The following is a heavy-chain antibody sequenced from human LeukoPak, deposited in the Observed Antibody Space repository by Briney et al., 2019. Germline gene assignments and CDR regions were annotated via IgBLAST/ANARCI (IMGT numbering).Heavy chain of an antibody. V-gene: IGHV4-59*01. CDR1: GSSISSYY. J-gene: IGHJ6*03. CDR3: AREGHYYDSSGYYSNYYYYYMDV. Sequence: PSETLSLTCTVSGSSISSYYWSWIRQPPGKGLEWIGYIYYSGSTNYNPSLKSRVTISVDTSKNQFSLKLSSVTAADTAVYYCAREGHYYDSSGYYSNYYYYYMDVWGKGTTVTVSS. D-gene: IGHD3-22*01. CDR2: IYYSGST.